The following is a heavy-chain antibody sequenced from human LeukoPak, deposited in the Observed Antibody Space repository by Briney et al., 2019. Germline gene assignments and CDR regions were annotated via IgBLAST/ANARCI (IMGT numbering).Heavy chain of an antibody. D-gene: IGHD5-12*01. V-gene: IGHV3-7*01. CDR3: VSQQVAPP. Sequence: GRCLRPSCVADGLTVSIYWISWVRQAPGGGLEWVDNIKEGGSIEDYVDSVKGRLTVSRDNDKNSLYLEMNSLRVEDTAVYYCVSQQVAPPWGQGTLVIVSS. J-gene: IGHJ5*02. CDR1: GLTVSIYW. CDR2: IKEGGSIE.